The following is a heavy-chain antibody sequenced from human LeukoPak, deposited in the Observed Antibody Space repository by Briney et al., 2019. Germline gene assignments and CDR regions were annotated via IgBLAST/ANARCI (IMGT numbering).Heavy chain of an antibody. D-gene: IGHD3-22*01. V-gene: IGHV4-59*01. Sequence: PSETLSLTCTVSGHSISSYYWSWIRQPPGKGLEWIGYIYYDGSTNYNPSLKSRVTISVDTSKNQFSLKLSSVTAADTAVYYCARVAMAENYYDSSGYFDYWGQGTLVTVSS. CDR1: GHSISSYY. J-gene: IGHJ4*02. CDR2: IYYDGST. CDR3: ARVAMAENYYDSSGYFDY.